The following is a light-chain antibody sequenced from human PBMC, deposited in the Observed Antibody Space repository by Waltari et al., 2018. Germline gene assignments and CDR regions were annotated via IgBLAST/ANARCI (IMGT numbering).Light chain of an antibody. Sequence: DIQITESQSYLSASVGDRVKSTCRASQSISSYLNWYHQKPGKAPKLLIYAASSLQSGVPSRFSGSGSGTDFTLTISSLQPEDFATYYCQQSYSTSSTFGQGTKVEIK. CDR2: AAS. V-gene: IGKV1-39*01. CDR3: QQSYSTSST. CDR1: QSISSY. J-gene: IGKJ1*01.